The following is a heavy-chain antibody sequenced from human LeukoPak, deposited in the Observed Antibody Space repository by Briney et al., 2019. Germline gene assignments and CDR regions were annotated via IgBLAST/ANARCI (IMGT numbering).Heavy chain of an antibody. CDR1: GFTFDDYA. V-gene: IGHV3-9*03. CDR3: AKDVGDGYNFMAFDI. Sequence: GGSLRLSCAASGFTFDDYAMHWVRQAPGKGLEWVSGISWNSGSIGYADSVKGRFTISRDNAKNSLYLQMNSLRAEDMALYYCAKDVGDGYNFMAFDIWGQGTMVTVSS. J-gene: IGHJ3*02. D-gene: IGHD5-24*01. CDR2: ISWNSGSI.